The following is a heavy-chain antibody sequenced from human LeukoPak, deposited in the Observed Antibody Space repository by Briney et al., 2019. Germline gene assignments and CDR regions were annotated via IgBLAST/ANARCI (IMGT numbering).Heavy chain of an antibody. CDR3: AKDQTYGDSPPFDY. V-gene: IGHV3-11*04. J-gene: IGHJ4*02. D-gene: IGHD4-17*01. CDR1: EFTFSDYY. CDR2: ISSSGSST. Sequence: GGSLRLSCAASEFTFSDYYMSWIRQAPGKGLEWVSYISSSGSSTYYADSVKGRFTISRDNAKNSLYLQMNSLRAEDTAVYYCAKDQTYGDSPPFDYWGQGTLVTVSS.